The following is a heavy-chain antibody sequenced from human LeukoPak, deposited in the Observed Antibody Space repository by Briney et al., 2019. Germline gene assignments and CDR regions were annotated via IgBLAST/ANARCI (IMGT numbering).Heavy chain of an antibody. CDR2: INPNSGGT. V-gene: IGHV1-2*02. J-gene: IGHJ4*02. Sequence: EASVKVSCKASGCTFTGYYMHWVRQAPGQGLEWMGWINPNSGGTNYAQKFQGRVTMTRDTSISTAYMELSRLRSDDTAVYYCARDLLYDSSGYYRDYWGQGTLVTVSS. CDR3: ARDLLYDSSGYYRDY. D-gene: IGHD3-22*01. CDR1: GCTFTGYY.